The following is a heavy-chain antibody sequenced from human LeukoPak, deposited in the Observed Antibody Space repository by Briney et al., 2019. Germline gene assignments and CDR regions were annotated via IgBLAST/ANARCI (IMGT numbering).Heavy chain of an antibody. CDR2: ISYDGSNK. CDR3: AAPAGTNY. Sequence: PGRSLRLSCAASGFTLSSYAMHWVRQAPGKGLEWVAVISYDGSNKYYADSVKGRFTISRDNSKNTLYLQMNSLRAEDTAVYYCAAPAGTNYWGQGTLVTVSS. D-gene: IGHD6-13*01. V-gene: IGHV3-30*04. CDR1: GFTLSSYA. J-gene: IGHJ4*02.